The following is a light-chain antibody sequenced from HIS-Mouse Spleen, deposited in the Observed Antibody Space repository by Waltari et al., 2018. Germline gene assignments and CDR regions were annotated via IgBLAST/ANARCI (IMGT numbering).Light chain of an antibody. CDR2: EDS. CDR3: YSTDSSGNHRV. J-gene: IGLJ2*01. V-gene: IGLV3-10*01. CDR1: ALTKKY. Sequence: SYELTQPPSVLVSPGQTARITCSGDALTKKYAYWYQQKSGQAPVLVIYEDSKRPSGIPERFSGSSSGTMATLTISGAQVEDEADYYCYSTDSSGNHRVFGGGTKLTVL.